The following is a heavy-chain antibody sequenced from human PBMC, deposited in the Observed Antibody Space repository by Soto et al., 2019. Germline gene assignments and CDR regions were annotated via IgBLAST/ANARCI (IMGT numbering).Heavy chain of an antibody. V-gene: IGHV3-64D*06. CDR3: VKVPGTDPFDY. CDR2: ISSNGGST. J-gene: IGHJ4*02. D-gene: IGHD6-13*01. CDR1: GFTFSSYA. Sequence: PGGSLRLSCSASGFTFSSYAMHWVRQAPGKGLEYVSAISSNGGSTYYADSVKGRFTISRDNSKNTLYLQMSSLRAEDTAVYYCVKVPGTDPFDYWGQGTLVTVSS.